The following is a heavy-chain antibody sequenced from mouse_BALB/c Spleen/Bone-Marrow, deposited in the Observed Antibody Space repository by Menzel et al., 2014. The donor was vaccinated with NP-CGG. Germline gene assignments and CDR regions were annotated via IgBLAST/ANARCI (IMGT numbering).Heavy chain of an antibody. CDR2: IEPSNSYT. D-gene: IGHD1-1*01. V-gene: IGHV1-69*01. J-gene: IGHJ2*02. Sequence: GQLQQSGAEVVKSGALVKVSCKSSGDTFTNYWMQWVKQRPGQGLEWIGEIEPSNSYTNYNQDFKGKSTLTVDKSSSTAYMQLSSLTSEDSAVYYCARGRTTVVSDYWGQGTSLTVSS. CDR1: GDTFTNYW. CDR3: ARGRTTVVSDY.